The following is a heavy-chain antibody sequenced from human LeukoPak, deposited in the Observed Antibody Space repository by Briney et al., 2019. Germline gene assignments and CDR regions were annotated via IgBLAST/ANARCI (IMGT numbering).Heavy chain of an antibody. J-gene: IGHJ4*02. Sequence: PSASVKVSCKASGGTFSSYAISWVRQAPGQGLEWMGGIILIFGTANYAQKFQGRVTITADESTSTAYMELSSLRSEDTAVYYCARGGSYSGLEPDYWGQGTLVTVSS. CDR1: GGTFSSYA. D-gene: IGHD1-26*01. CDR3: ARGGSYSGLEPDY. V-gene: IGHV1-69*13. CDR2: IILIFGTA.